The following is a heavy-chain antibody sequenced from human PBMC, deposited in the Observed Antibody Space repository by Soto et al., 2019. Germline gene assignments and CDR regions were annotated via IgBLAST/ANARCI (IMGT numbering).Heavy chain of an antibody. CDR1: GYTFTSYG. Sequence: GASVKVSCKASGYTFTSYGISWVRQAPGQGLEWMGLISAYNGNTNYAQKLQGRVTMTTDTSTSTAYMELRSLRSDDTAVYYCAREEYSSGWYKGYYYYGMDVWGQGTTVTVSS. CDR3: AREEYSSGWYKGYYYYGMDV. J-gene: IGHJ6*02. D-gene: IGHD6-19*01. CDR2: ISAYNGNT. V-gene: IGHV1-18*04.